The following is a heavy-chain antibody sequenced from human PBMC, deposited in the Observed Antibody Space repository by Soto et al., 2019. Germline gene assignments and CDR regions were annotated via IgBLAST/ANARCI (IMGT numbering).Heavy chain of an antibody. CDR2: ISGSGDSI. CDR3: AKEDIVLMANDY. V-gene: IGHV3-23*01. D-gene: IGHD2-8*01. J-gene: IGHJ4*02. Sequence: EVQLLESGGGLVQPGGSLRLSCAASGFTFGTYAMNWVRQAPGKGLEWVSSISGSGDSIAYTDSVKGRFTISRDNFKNTLYLRMNSLRAEDTAVYYCAKEDIVLMANDYWGQGILVTVSS. CDR1: GFTFGTYA.